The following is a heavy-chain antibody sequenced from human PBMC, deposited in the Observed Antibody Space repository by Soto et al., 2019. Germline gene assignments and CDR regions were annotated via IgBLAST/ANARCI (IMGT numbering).Heavy chain of an antibody. V-gene: IGHV1-69*13. CDR1: GGTFSSYA. CDR3: ARERRGITGTTTYGMDV. D-gene: IGHD1-7*01. CDR2: IIPIFGTA. J-gene: IGHJ6*02. Sequence: GASVKVSCKASGGTFSSYAISWVRQAPGQGLEWMGGIIPIFGTANYAQKFQGRVTITADESTSTAYMELSSLRSEDTAVYYCARERRGITGTTTYGMDVWGQGTTVTVSS.